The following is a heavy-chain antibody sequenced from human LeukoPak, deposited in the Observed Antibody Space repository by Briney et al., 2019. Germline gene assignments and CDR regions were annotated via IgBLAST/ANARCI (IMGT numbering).Heavy chain of an antibody. CDR3: ARLITGTTTAFDI. D-gene: IGHD1-7*01. J-gene: IGHJ3*02. V-gene: IGHV4-4*07. Sequence: SETLSLTCSVSGGSISGYYWTWIRQPVGKGLEWIGRVYTSGSTHYNPSLKTRLTISVDTSKNQFSLKLSSVTAADTAVYYCARLITGTTTAFDIWGQGTMVTVSS. CDR2: VYTSGST. CDR1: GGSISGYY.